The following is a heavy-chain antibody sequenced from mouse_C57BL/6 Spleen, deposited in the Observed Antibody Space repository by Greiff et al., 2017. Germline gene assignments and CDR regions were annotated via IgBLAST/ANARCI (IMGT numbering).Heavy chain of an antibody. CDR1: GYSITSGYY. CDR2: ISYDGSN. Sequence: VQLQQSGPGLVKPSQSLSLTCSVTGYSITSGYYWNWIRQFPGNKLEWMGYISYDGSNNYNPSLKNRISITRDTSKNQFFLKLNSVTTEDTATYYCAREENFLAYRGQGTLVTVSA. CDR3: AREENFLAY. J-gene: IGHJ3*01. V-gene: IGHV3-6*01.